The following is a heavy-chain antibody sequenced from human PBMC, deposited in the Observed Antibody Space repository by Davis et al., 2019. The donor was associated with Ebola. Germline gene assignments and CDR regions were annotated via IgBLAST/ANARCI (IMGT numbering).Heavy chain of an antibody. D-gene: IGHD1-26*01. J-gene: IGHJ4*02. V-gene: IGHV4-61*08. CDR2: IYYSGST. CDR3: ARGQYSGSYSVFDY. CDR1: GGSISSGDYY. Sequence: PSETLSLTCTVSGGSISSGDYYWSWIRQPPGKGLEWIGYIYYSGSTNYNPSLKSRVTISVDTSKNQFSLKLSSVTAADTAVYYCARGQYSGSYSVFDYWGQGTLVTVSS.